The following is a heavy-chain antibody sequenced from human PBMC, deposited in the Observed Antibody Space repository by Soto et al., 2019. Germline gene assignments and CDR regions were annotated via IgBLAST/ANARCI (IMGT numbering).Heavy chain of an antibody. CDR1: GDSVSRNSAA. Sequence: SQTLSLTCAISGDSVSRNSAAWNWIRQSPSRGLEWLGRTYYRSKWFNDYAVSVKSRITINTDTSKNQFSLHLNSVTPEDTAVYYCARDTVERPYYYYCFAMDVWGQGTTVTVSS. J-gene: IGHJ6*02. CDR3: ARDTVERPYYYYCFAMDV. V-gene: IGHV6-1*01. D-gene: IGHD1-1*01. CDR2: TYYRSKWFN.